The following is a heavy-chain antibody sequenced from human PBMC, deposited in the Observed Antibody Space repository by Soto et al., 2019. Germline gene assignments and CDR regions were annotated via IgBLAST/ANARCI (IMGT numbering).Heavy chain of an antibody. J-gene: IGHJ4*02. D-gene: IGHD5-12*01. CDR2: IYYSGST. CDR3: ARGGGYDQEAIDY. V-gene: IGHV4-31*03. Sequence: PSETLSLTCTVSGGSISSGGYYWSWIRQHPGKGLEWIGYIYYSGSTYYNPSLKSRVTISEDTSKNQFSLKLSSVTAADTAVYYCARGGGYDQEAIDYWGQGTLVTVSS. CDR1: GGSISSGGYY.